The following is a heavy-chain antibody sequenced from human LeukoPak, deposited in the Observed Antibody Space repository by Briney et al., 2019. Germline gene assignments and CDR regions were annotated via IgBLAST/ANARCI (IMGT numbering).Heavy chain of an antibody. CDR2: IYYTET. D-gene: IGHD7-27*01. CDR1: GGSVSNYY. CDR3: ATRKLGNDY. Sequence: SETLSLTCTVSGGSVSNYYWSWIRQSPGKGLEWIGYIYYTETSYNPSLKSRVTISADTSKNQFSLKLYSVTAVDTAVYYCATRKLGNDYWGQGTLVTVSS. V-gene: IGHV4-59*02. J-gene: IGHJ4*02.